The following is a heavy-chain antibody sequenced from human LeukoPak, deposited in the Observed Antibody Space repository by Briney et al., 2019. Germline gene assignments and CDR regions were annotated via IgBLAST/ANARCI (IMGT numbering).Heavy chain of an antibody. CDR2: IYYTET. D-gene: IGHD7-27*01. CDR1: GGSVSNYY. CDR3: ATRKLGNDY. Sequence: SETLSLTCTVSGGSVSNYYWSWIRQSPGKGLEWIGYIYYTETSYNPSLKSRVTISADTSKNQFSLKLYSVTAVDTAVYYCATRKLGNDYWGQGTLVTVSS. V-gene: IGHV4-59*02. J-gene: IGHJ4*02.